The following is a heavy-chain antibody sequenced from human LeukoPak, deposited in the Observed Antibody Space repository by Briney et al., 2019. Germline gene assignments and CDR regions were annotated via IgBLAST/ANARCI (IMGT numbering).Heavy chain of an antibody. V-gene: IGHV4-31*03. CDR1: GGSISSGGYY. CDR2: IYYSGST. J-gene: IGHJ4*02. D-gene: IGHD3-9*01. CDR3: ARETRWYDILTGYYQNNFDY. Sequence: SETLSLTCTVSGGSISSGGYYWRWIRQHPGKGLEWIGYIYYSGSTYYNPSLKSRVTISVDTSKNQFSLKLSSVTAADTAVYYCARETRWYDILTGYYQNNFDYWGQGTLVTVSS.